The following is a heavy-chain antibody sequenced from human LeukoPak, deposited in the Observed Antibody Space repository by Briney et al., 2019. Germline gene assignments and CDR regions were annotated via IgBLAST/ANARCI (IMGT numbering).Heavy chain of an antibody. J-gene: IGHJ3*02. CDR1: GGTFSSYA. Sequence: SVKVSCKASGGTFSSYAISWVRQAPGQGLEWMGGIIPIFGTANYAQKLQGRVTITADESTSTAYMELSSLRSEDTAVYYCARDIVVVPAAIGFVAFDIWGQGTMVTVSS. D-gene: IGHD2-2*01. CDR2: IIPIFGTA. V-gene: IGHV1-69*13. CDR3: ARDIVVVPAAIGFVAFDI.